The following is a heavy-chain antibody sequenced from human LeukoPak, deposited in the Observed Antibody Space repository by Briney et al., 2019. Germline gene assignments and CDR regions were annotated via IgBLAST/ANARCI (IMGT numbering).Heavy chain of an antibody. CDR2: INPSGDST. CDR1: GYTFTSNH. Sequence: ASVKVSCKASGYTFTSNHIHCVRQAPGQGLEWMGVINPSGDSTSYAQKFQGRVTMTRDTSTSTVYMELSSLRSEDTAVYYCARDGDGYNTPTFDYWGQGTLVTVSS. V-gene: IGHV1-46*01. J-gene: IGHJ4*02. D-gene: IGHD5-24*01. CDR3: ARDGDGYNTPTFDY.